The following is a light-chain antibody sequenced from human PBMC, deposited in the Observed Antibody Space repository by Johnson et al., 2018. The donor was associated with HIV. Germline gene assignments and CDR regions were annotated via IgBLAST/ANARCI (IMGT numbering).Light chain of an antibody. Sequence: QSFLTQPPSMSAAPGQKVTISCSGSSSNIGHNYVSWYQQVPGTAPKLLIYDNNKRPSGIPDRFSGSKSGTSATLGITGLQTGDEADYYCGTWDSSLSAGVFGTGTKVTVL. CDR2: DNN. J-gene: IGLJ1*01. V-gene: IGLV1-51*01. CDR3: GTWDSSLSAGV. CDR1: SSNIGHNY.